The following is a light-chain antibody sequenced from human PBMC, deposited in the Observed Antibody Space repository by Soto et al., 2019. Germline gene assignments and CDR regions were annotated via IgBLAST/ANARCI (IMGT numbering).Light chain of an antibody. V-gene: IGKV3-11*01. J-gene: IGKJ1*01. CDR1: QSVSRY. CDR2: DTS. CDR3: QQRTNWLGT. Sequence: EIVLTQSPVTLSLSPGERATLACRASQSVSRYLAWYQQKPGQAPRLLIYDTSIRATGIPARLTGSGSGTACTLTINSLAPEDFAIYYCQQRTNWLGTFGQGTKVEIK.